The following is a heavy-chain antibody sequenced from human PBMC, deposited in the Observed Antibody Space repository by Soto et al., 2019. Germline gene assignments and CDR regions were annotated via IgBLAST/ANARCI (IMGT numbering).Heavy chain of an antibody. J-gene: IGHJ6*02. Sequence: SGPTLVNPTETLPLTCTFSGFSLTSPGMCVRWIRQSPGKALEWLALIERDDDDKYYSTSLKTRLTISKDTRKNQVVLTMANMEPADTATYYCARSIRGPRRFNGMDVWGQGTTVTVSS. CDR1: GFSLTSPGMC. CDR2: IERDDDDK. V-gene: IGHV2-70*13. D-gene: IGHD1-20*01. CDR3: ARSIRGPRRFNGMDV.